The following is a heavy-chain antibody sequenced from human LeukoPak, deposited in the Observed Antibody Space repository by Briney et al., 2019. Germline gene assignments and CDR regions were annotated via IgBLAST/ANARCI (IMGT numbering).Heavy chain of an antibody. D-gene: IGHD2-2*01. CDR2: IKQDGSEK. V-gene: IGHV3-7*01. Sequence: GGSLRLSCAASGFTFSSSWMSWVRQAPGKGLEWVANIKQDGSEKSYVDSVKGRFTISRDDAKTSLYLQMISLRAEDTAVYYCVKDLRGPEGYWGQGTLVTVSS. CDR3: VKDLRGPEGY. CDR1: GFTFSSSW. J-gene: IGHJ4*02.